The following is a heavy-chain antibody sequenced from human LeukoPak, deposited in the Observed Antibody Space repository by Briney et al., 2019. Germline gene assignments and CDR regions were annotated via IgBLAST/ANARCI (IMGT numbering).Heavy chain of an antibody. J-gene: IGHJ6*03. CDR2: MNPNNGNT. CDR3: ARGGGNDFWSGYYTAYYYNYMDV. Sequence: GASVTVSCKGSGYTFTSYDINWVGQATRQGLEGMGWMNPNNGNTGYAQKFQGRVTMTRNTSISKAYMELSSLRSEDTAVYYCARGGGNDFWSGYYTAYYYNYMDVWGKGTTVTVSS. D-gene: IGHD3-3*01. V-gene: IGHV1-8*01. CDR1: GYTFTSYD.